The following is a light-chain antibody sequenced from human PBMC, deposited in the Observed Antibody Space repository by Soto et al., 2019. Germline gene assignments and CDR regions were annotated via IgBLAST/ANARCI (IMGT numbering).Light chain of an antibody. J-gene: IGKJ4*01. CDR3: MQALQTKLT. V-gene: IGKV2-28*01. Sequence: DIVMTQSPLSLPVTPGEPASISCRSSQSLLHRNGYNYLDWYLQKPGQAPQLLIYLGSNRASGVPDRFGGSVSGTDCTLKISRVEAEDVGVYYCMQALQTKLTFGGGTKVEIK. CDR1: QSLLHRNGYNY. CDR2: LGS.